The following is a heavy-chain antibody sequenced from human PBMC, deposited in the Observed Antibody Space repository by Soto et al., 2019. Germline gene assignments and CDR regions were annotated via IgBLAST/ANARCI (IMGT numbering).Heavy chain of an antibody. CDR2: ISGGGTNK. Sequence: HPGGSLRLSCVASGSTFNKYALAWVRQAPGRGLEWVSVISGGGTNKYYADSVKGRFTISRDNSKNTLYLQVNSLRAEDTAVYYCARDVGSGWVYGLDVWGHGATVTVSS. CDR1: GSTFNKYA. D-gene: IGHD6-19*01. CDR3: ARDVGSGWVYGLDV. J-gene: IGHJ6*02. V-gene: IGHV3-33*08.